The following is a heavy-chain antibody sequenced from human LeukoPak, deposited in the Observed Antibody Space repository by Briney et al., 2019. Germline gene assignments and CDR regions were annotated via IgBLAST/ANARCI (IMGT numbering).Heavy chain of an antibody. CDR3: AKSAGSGTYLLDD. V-gene: IGHV3-23*01. D-gene: IGHD3-10*01. CDR2: IRGSGGST. J-gene: IGHJ4*02. Sequence: GGSLRLSCAASGYTFSSYAMSWVRQAPGKGPEWVSGIRGSGGSTYYADSVKGRFTISRDNSKNTLYLQMNSLGAEDTAVYYCAKSAGSGTYLLDDWGQGTLVTVSS. CDR1: GYTFSSYA.